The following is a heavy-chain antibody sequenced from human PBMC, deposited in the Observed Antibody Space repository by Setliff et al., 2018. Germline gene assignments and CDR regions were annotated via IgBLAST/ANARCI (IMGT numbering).Heavy chain of an antibody. CDR2: IIPISGSP. V-gene: IGHV1-69*05. CDR3: ARSGNYSPNDY. J-gene: IGHJ4*02. D-gene: IGHD1-26*01. CDR1: GGTFSIYD. Sequence: SVKVSCKASGGTFSIYDITWVRQAPGQGLEWMGGIIPISGSPNYAQKFQGRVTMTRDTSTSTVYMELSSLRSEDTAVYYCARSGNYSPNDYWGQGTLVTVSS.